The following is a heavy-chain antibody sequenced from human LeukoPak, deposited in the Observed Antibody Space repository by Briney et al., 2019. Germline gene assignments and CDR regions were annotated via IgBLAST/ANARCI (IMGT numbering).Heavy chain of an antibody. CDR2: IYYSGST. D-gene: IGHD3-22*01. Sequence: SETLSLTCTVSGGSISSGGYYWSWIRQHPGKGLEWIGYIYYSGSTYYNPSLKSRVTIPVDTSKNQFSLKLSSVTAADTAVYYCARADYYDSSGYPGAFDIWGQGTMVTVSS. V-gene: IGHV4-31*03. CDR1: GGSISSGGYY. J-gene: IGHJ3*02. CDR3: ARADYYDSSGYPGAFDI.